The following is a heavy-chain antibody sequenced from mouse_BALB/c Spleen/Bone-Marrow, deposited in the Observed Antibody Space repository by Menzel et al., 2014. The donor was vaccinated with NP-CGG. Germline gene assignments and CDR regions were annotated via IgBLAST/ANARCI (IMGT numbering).Heavy chain of an antibody. CDR3: ARVPYDNAGGDY. V-gene: IGHV14-3*02. Sequence: VQLQQSGAELVKPGASVKLSCTASGFTIKDTYMHWVKQRPEQGLEWIGRIDPANGNTYYDPKFQGKATITADTSSSTDYLQLSSVTSEDTAVYCCARVPYDNAGGDYWGQGTTLTVSS. D-gene: IGHD2-4*01. J-gene: IGHJ2*01. CDR1: GFTIKDTY. CDR2: IDPANGNT.